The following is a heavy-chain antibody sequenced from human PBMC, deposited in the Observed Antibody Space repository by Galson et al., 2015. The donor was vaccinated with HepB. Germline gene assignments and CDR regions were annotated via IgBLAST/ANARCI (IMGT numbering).Heavy chain of an antibody. Sequence: GGTFSSYAISWVRQAPGQGLEWMGGIIPIFGTANYAQKFQGRVTITADESTSTAYMELSSLRSEDTAVYYCARTSVAVVGGGHGKGYGMDVWGQGTTVTVSS. D-gene: IGHD2-2*01. CDR2: IIPIFGTA. J-gene: IGHJ6*02. V-gene: IGHV1-69*01. CDR3: ARTSVAVVGGGHGKGYGMDV. CDR1: GGTFSSYA.